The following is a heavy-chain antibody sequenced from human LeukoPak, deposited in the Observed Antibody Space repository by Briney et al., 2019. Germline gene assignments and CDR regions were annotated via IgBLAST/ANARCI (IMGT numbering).Heavy chain of an antibody. V-gene: IGHV3-23*01. CDR2: ITGSGGIT. D-gene: IGHD3-9*01. J-gene: IGHJ4*02. Sequence: PGGSLRLSCAASGFTLSNYSMNWVRPAPPKGLAWGSAITGSGGITYYADSVKGRFTISRDNSKNTLYLQMNSLRAEDAAVYYCAKWGDYDVLTGYYDPDYWGQGTLVTVSS. CDR1: GFTLSNYS. CDR3: AKWGDYDVLTGYYDPDY.